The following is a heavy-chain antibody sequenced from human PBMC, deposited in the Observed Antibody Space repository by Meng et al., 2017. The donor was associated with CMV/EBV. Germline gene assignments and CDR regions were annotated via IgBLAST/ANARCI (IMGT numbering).Heavy chain of an antibody. D-gene: IGHD3-10*01. Sequence: GESLKISCAASGFTVSSNYMSWVRQAPGKGLEWVSVIYSGGSTYYPDSVKGRFTISRDNSKNTLYLQMNSLRAEDTAVYYCARVATMVRGVIDYWGRGTLVTVSS. CDR1: GFTVSSNY. J-gene: IGHJ4*02. CDR2: IYSGGST. V-gene: IGHV3-53*01. CDR3: ARVATMVRGVIDY.